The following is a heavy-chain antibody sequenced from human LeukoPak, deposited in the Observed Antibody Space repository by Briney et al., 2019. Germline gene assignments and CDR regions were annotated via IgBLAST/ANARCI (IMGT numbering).Heavy chain of an antibody. CDR3: ARDPKLYYYYYGMDV. Sequence: GGSLRLSCAASGFTFSSYWMHWVRQAPGKGLVWVSRINSDGSSTSYADSVKGRFTITRDNAKNTLYLQMNSLRAEDTAVYYCARDPKLYYYYYGMDVWGQGTTVTVSS. J-gene: IGHJ6*02. CDR2: INSDGSST. D-gene: IGHD5-24*01. V-gene: IGHV3-74*01. CDR1: GFTFSSYW.